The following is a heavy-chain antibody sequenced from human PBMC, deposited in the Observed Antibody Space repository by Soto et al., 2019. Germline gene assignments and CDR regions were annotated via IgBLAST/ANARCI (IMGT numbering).Heavy chain of an antibody. V-gene: IGHV3-33*01. CDR3: ARDSHVGSGWQLTADY. D-gene: IGHD6-19*01. J-gene: IGHJ4*02. CDR1: GFTFKSYG. Sequence: GGCMSLSCAASGFTFKSYGMHWVRQAPGKGLEWVAVIWYDGSNKYYAESVKGRFTISRDNSKNTLYLQMNSLRAEDTAVYYCARDSHVGSGWQLTADYWGQGTLVTVSS. CDR2: IWYDGSNK.